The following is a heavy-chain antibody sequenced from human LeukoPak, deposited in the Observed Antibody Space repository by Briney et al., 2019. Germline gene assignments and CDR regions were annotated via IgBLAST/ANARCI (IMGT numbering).Heavy chain of an antibody. Sequence: SETLSLTCTVSGGSIGSGTYYWGWIRQSPGKGLEWIGSIYYSGSTNYNPSLKSRVTISVDTSKNQFSLKLSSVTAADTAVYYCANYGNYYDSSGAWGYAFDIWGQGTMVTVSS. CDR3: ANYGNYYDSSGAWGYAFDI. V-gene: IGHV4-39*07. CDR2: IYYSGST. J-gene: IGHJ3*02. CDR1: GGSIGSGTYY. D-gene: IGHD3-22*01.